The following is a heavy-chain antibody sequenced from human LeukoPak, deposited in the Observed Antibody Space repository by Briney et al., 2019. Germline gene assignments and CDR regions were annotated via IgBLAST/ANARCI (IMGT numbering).Heavy chain of an antibody. CDR2: IDKKTKNYET. Sequence: PGGSLKLSCAASGFTFSDCSIHWVRQASGKGLEWVGLIDKKTKNYETAYAASVRGRFTISRDDSQNTAYLQMYSLETEDTALYCCTRDAGTYNWLDPWGQGTLVTVSS. V-gene: IGHV3-73*01. CDR3: TRDAGTYNWLDP. J-gene: IGHJ5*02. D-gene: IGHD1-26*01. CDR1: GFTFSDCS.